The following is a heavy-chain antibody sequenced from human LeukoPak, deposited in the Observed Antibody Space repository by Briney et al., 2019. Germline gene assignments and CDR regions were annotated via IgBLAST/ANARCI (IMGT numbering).Heavy chain of an antibody. J-gene: IGHJ4*02. D-gene: IGHD2/OR15-2a*01. V-gene: IGHV3-48*02. CDR3: VRDKDFGFDY. CDR1: GSTFITYS. CDR2: ITSGGDAM. Sequence: GGSLRLSCAASGSTFITYSMNWVRQAPGKGLEWVSYITSGGDAMSYADSVRGRFTISRDNPRSSLYLQMNSLRDEDTAVYYCVRDKDFGFDYSGQGTLVTVSS.